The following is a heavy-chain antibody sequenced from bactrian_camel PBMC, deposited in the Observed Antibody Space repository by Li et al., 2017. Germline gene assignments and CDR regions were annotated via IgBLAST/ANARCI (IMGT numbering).Heavy chain of an antibody. CDR3: ATWWSVGF. V-gene: IGHV3S40*01. CDR1: GIAYGGNH. Sequence: VQLVESGGGWVQPGGSLRLSCAVSGIAYGGNHMGWFRQVPGKEREGVAEIYTAYGTAWYADSVQGRFTISLDNAKKTVYLQMNSLKTEDTAVYYCATWWSVGFWGQGTQVTVS. J-gene: IGHJ6*01. D-gene: IGHD7*01. CDR2: IYTAYGTA.